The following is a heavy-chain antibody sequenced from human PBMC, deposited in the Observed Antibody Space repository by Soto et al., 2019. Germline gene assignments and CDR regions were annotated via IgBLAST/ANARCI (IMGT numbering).Heavy chain of an antibody. J-gene: IGHJ4*02. CDR1: GFTVSSNY. V-gene: IGHV3-66*01. CDR3: ASSDFRKHFDY. D-gene: IGHD3-10*01. Sequence: SLRLSCAASGFTVSSNYMSWVRQAPGKGLEWVSVIYSGGSIYYADSVKGRFTISRDNAKNTLYLQMNSLRAEDTAVYYCASSDFRKHFDYWGQGTLVTVSS. CDR2: IYSGGSI.